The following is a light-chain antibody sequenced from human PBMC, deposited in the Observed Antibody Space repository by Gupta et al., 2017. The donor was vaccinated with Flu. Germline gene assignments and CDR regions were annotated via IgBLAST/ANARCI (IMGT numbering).Light chain of an antibody. J-gene: IGLJ3*02. CDR2: EVS. CDR3: ISPTSSSSWV. CDR1: SSDVGRYNY. Sequence: QSALTQPASVSGSPGQSITISCTGTSSDVGRYNYVSWFQQYPGKAPKLMIYEVSNWPSGVANRFSGSKSGNTAPLTISGRQAEDEADYYCISPTSSSSWVFGGGTKVTVL. V-gene: IGLV2-14*01.